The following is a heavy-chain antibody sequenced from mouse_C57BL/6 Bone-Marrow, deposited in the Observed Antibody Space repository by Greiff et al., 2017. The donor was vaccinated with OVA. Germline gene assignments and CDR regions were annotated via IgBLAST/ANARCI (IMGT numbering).Heavy chain of an antibody. V-gene: IGHV14-4*01. J-gene: IGHJ3*01. CDR2: IDPENGDT. CDR1: GFNIKDDY. CDR3: TTSCPSWFAY. Sequence: VQLQQSGAELVRPGASVKLSCTASGFNIKDDYMHWVKQRPEQGLEWIGWIDPENGDTEYASKFQGKATITADTSSNTAYLQLSSLTSEDTAVYSCTTSCPSWFAYWGQGTLVTVSA.